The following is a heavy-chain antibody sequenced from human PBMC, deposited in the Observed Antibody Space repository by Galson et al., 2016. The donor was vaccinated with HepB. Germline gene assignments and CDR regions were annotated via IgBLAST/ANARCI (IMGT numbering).Heavy chain of an antibody. CDR1: DYTFSRYG. D-gene: IGHD2-2*01. Sequence: SVKVSCKASDYTFSRYGLSWVRLAPGHGLEWGGWSNTYNGDTKYAQKFQGRVPMTKDTSTSTAYLELRSLTSGDTAIYYFARDMGPAANPRDASDIRGQGTTVTVSS. CDR2: SNTYNGDT. CDR3: ARDMGPAANPRDASDI. V-gene: IGHV1-18*01. J-gene: IGHJ6*02.